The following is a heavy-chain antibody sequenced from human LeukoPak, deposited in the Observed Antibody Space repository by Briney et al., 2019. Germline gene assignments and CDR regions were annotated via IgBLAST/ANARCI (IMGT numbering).Heavy chain of an antibody. CDR3: TRPGINVVRGVITSYYGMDV. Sequence: GGSLRLSCAAAGFTFRDSAIHWVRQVPGKGLEWVGRIRSKANNHATAYAASVKGRFTLSREDSKNKAYLQMYSLQVEDTAVYYCTRPGINVVRGVITSYYGMDVWGQGTTVTVSS. J-gene: IGHJ6*02. D-gene: IGHD3-10*01. CDR1: GFTFRDSA. V-gene: IGHV3-73*01. CDR2: IRSKANNHAT.